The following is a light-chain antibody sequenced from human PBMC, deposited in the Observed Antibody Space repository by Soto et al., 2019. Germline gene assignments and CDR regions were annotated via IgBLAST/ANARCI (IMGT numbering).Light chain of an antibody. CDR3: CSSAGSRVV. CDR1: SSDVGSYDV. CDR2: EGS. Sequence: QSALTQPASVSGSPGQSITISCTGTSSDVGSYDVVSWYQQYPGKAPRLIIYEGSERPSGVSNRFSGSKSGNSASVTISGLQAEEEAEYYCCSSAGSRVVFGGGTKLTVL. V-gene: IGLV2-23*01. J-gene: IGLJ2*01.